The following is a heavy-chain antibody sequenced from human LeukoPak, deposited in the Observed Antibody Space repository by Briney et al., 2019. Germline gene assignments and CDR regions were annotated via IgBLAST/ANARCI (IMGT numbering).Heavy chain of an antibody. V-gene: IGHV1-69*05. D-gene: IGHD3-22*01. J-gene: IGHJ4*02. CDR3: ARGLYYYDSSLGY. CDR1: GGTFSSYA. CDR2: IIPIFGTA. Sequence: SVKVSCKASGGTFSSYAISWVRQAPGQGLEWMGGIIPIFGTANYAQKFQGRVTITTDESTSTAYMELSSLRSEDTAVYYCARGLYYYDSSLGYWGQGTLVTVSS.